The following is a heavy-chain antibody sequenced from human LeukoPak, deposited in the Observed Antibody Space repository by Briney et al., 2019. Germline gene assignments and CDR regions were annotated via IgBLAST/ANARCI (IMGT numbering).Heavy chain of an antibody. CDR3: ARGYCSGGSCSNWFDP. CDR2: MNPYSGNT. CDR1: GYIFGSYD. D-gene: IGHD2-15*01. J-gene: IGHJ5*02. V-gene: IGHV1-8*03. Sequence: ASVKVSCKASGYIFGSYDINWVRQATGQGLEWMGWMNPYSGNTGYAQKYQGRATFTTNTSISTAYMELSSLRSEDTAVYYCARGYCSGGSCSNWFDPWGQGTLVTVSS.